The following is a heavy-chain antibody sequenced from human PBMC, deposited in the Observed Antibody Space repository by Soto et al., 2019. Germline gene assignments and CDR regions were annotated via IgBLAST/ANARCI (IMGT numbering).Heavy chain of an antibody. CDR2: IWYNGSNK. Sequence: QVQLVESGGGVVQPGRSLRLSCAASGFTFSSYGMHWVRQAPGKGLECVAVIWYNGSNKYYADSVKGRFTISRDNSKNTLYLQMNSLRAEDTAVYYCARAERNSSSWFHYYYYYMDVWGKGTTVTVSS. D-gene: IGHD6-13*01. CDR3: ARAERNSSSWFHYYYYYMDV. J-gene: IGHJ6*03. CDR1: GFTFSSYG. V-gene: IGHV3-33*01.